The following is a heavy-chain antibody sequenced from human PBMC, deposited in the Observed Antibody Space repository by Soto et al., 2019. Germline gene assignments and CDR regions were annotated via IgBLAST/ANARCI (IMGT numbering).Heavy chain of an antibody. Sequence: QVQLQESGPGLVKPSETLSLSCTVSGDPISRYHWSWIRQTPGKGLDWIGYVHNSGSTSYNPSLKSRVTISTDASRKQFSLRLRSVTAADTAVYYCTGDRNNRVWYKYWGQGTLVTVSS. CDR1: GDPISRYH. D-gene: IGHD6-19*01. CDR3: TGDRNNRVWYKY. CDR2: VHNSGST. V-gene: IGHV4-59*01. J-gene: IGHJ4*02.